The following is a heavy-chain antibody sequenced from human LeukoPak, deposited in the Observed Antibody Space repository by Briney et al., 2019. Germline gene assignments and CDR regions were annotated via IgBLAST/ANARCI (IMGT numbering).Heavy chain of an antibody. CDR3: ARDRVSSSSWPDY. V-gene: IGHV4-39*02. CDR1: GGSISSSSYY. D-gene: IGHD6-13*01. CDR2: TFHSGST. Sequence: SETLSLTCTVSGGSISSSSYYWGWIRQPPGKGLEWIGSTFHSGSTYYNPSLKSRVTISVDTSKNQFSLKLTSVTAADTAVYYCARDRVSSSSWPDYWGQGTLVTVSS. J-gene: IGHJ4*02.